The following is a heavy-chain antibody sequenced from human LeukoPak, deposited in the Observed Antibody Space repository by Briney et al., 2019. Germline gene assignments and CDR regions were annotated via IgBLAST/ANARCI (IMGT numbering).Heavy chain of an antibody. Sequence: SQTLSLTCTVSGDSVSSGTYYWTWIRQPPGKGLEWIGYIYYSGSTNYNPSLKSRVTISVDTSKNQFSLKLSSVTAADTAVYYCARSNGDYGIDYWGQGTLVTVSS. CDR1: GDSVSSGTYY. D-gene: IGHD4-17*01. V-gene: IGHV4-61*01. CDR2: IYYSGST. CDR3: ARSNGDYGIDY. J-gene: IGHJ4*02.